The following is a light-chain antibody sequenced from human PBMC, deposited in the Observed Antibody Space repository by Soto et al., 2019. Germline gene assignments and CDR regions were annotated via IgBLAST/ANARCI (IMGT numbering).Light chain of an antibody. CDR1: QSVSSY. CDR2: DAS. CDR3: QQRSNWPIT. Sequence: DIVMTQSPAPLSVSPGERATLSCRASQSVSSYLAWYQQKPGQAPRLLIYDASNRAPGIPARFSGSGSGTDFTLTISSLEPEDVAVYYCQQRSNWPITLGQGTRLEI. V-gene: IGKV3-11*01. J-gene: IGKJ5*01.